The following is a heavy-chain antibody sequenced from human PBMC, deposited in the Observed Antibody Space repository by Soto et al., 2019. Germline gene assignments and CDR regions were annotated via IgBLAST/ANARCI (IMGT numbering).Heavy chain of an antibody. Sequence: PSETLSLTCTVSGGSISDYYWSWIRQPPGKGLEWIGYFSYVRGTNNSPSLKSRATISGDTSKNQLSLNLTSVTAADTAVYYCARRYGSCFDYWGQGTLVTVSS. CDR2: FSYVRGT. J-gene: IGHJ4*02. CDR1: GGSISDYY. CDR3: ARRYGSCFDY. V-gene: IGHV4-59*12. D-gene: IGHD5-18*01.